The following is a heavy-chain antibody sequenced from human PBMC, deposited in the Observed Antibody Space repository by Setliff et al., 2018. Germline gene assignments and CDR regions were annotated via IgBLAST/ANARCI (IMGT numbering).Heavy chain of an antibody. CDR2: IYYSGST. V-gene: IGHV4-39*07. CDR3: ARTYNFWSGYFNY. D-gene: IGHD3-3*01. J-gene: IGHJ4*02. CDR1: GGSISSSSYY. Sequence: SETLSLTCTVSGGSISSSSYYWGWIRQPPGKGLEWIGSIYYSGSTYYNPSLKSRVTISVDTSKNQFSLKLSSVTAADTAVYYCARTYNFWSGYFNYWGQGTLVTVSS.